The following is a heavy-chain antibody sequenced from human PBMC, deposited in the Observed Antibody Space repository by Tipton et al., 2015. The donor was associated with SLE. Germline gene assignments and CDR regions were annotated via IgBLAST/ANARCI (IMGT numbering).Heavy chain of an antibody. CDR1: GGSISSGRYY. D-gene: IGHD4-11*01. V-gene: IGHV4-61*02. J-gene: IGHJ4*02. Sequence: TLSLTCTASGGSISSGRYYWSWIRQPAGKGLEWIGRIYTSGSTNYNPSLKSRVTISVDTSKNQFSLRLNSVTAADTAVYYCAREAGDGMTTVDFDYWGQGTLVTVSS. CDR3: AREAGDGMTTVDFDY. CDR2: IYTSGST.